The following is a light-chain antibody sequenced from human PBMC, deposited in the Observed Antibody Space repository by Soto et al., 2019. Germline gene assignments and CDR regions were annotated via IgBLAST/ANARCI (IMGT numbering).Light chain of an antibody. V-gene: IGKV3-11*01. J-gene: IGKJ2*01. Sequence: EIVLTQSPATLSLSPGERATLSCRASQSISSYLAWYQQKPGQALRLLIYDSSNRATGIPARFSGSGSGTDFTLTISSLEPEDFAVYYCQQRSNGPAFTFGQGTKLEIK. CDR1: QSISSY. CDR3: QQRSNGPAFT. CDR2: DSS.